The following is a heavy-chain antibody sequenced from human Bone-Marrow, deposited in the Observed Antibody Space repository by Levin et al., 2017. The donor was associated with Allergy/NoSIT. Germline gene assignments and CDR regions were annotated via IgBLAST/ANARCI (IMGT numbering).Heavy chain of an antibody. CDR3: ARVKLDTVTTNYFFDH. CDR2: IYDSDST. J-gene: IGHJ4*02. D-gene: IGHD5-12*01. CDR1: GASIRSFY. V-gene: IGHV4-59*01. Sequence: SQTLSLTCTVSGASIRSFYWSWIRQPPGKGPDWIGYIYDSDSTSYNPSVKSRVTMSVDTSKNQISLKLSSVTAADTAVYYCARVKLDTVTTNYFFDHWGQGTLVTVSS.